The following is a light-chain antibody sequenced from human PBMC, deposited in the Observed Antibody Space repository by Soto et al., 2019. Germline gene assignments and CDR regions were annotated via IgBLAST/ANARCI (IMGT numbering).Light chain of an antibody. CDR3: GSYTTTYVRI. J-gene: IGLJ1*01. CDR2: EVT. Sequence: QSVLTQPASVSGSPGQSITISCTGTSSDIGRYNYVSWYQQHQGRAPKLIIYEVTNRPSGVSDRFSGSKSGNVASLTISGLQAADEADYFCGSYTTTYVRIFGTGTKVTVL. V-gene: IGLV2-14*01. CDR1: SSDIGRYNY.